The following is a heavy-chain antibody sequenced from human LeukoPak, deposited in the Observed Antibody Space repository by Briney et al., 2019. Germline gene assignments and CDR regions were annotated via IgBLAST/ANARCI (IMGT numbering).Heavy chain of an antibody. Sequence: SETLSLTCAVCGGSFSGYYWSWIRQPPGKGLEWIGEINHSGSTNYNPSLKSRVTISVDTSKNQFSLKLSSVTAADTAVYYCARVGVATISSYFDYWGQGTLVTVS. D-gene: IGHD5-12*01. V-gene: IGHV4-34*01. J-gene: IGHJ4*02. CDR2: INHSGST. CDR3: ARVGVATISSYFDY. CDR1: GGSFSGYY.